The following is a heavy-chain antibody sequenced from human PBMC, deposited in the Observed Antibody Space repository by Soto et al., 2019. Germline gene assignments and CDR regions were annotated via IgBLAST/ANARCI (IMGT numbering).Heavy chain of an antibody. CDR3: AKEMYPRPVLDSSAPWGAY. D-gene: IGHD6-25*01. V-gene: IGHV3-30*18. CDR2: VSYDGSHK. CDR1: GITFTTYG. Sequence: QVQRVQSGGGVIQPGKSLRLSCAASGITFTTYGMHWVRQTPGKGLEWVAVVSYDGSHKYYADSVKGRFTISRDDSKNTLSLQMNSLRVEDTAGYSWAKEMYPRPVLDSSAPWGAYWGQGTLVTVSS. J-gene: IGHJ4*02.